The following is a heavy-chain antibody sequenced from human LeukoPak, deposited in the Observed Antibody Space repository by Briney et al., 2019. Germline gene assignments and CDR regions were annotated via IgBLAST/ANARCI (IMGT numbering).Heavy chain of an antibody. Sequence: PGGSLRLSCAASGFTFSSYWMHWVRQAPGKGLEWVAVISHDESNKYYADSVKGRFTISRDTSKNTLYLLMNSLRAEDTAVYYCARAGGITMIRGLKVLDAFDIWGQGTPVTVSS. CDR2: ISHDESNK. J-gene: IGHJ3*02. D-gene: IGHD3-22*01. CDR1: GFTFSSYW. CDR3: ARAGGITMIRGLKVLDAFDI. V-gene: IGHV3-30*03.